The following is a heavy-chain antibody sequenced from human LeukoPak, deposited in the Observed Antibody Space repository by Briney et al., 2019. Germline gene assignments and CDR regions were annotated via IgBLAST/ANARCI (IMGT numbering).Heavy chain of an antibody. D-gene: IGHD4-23*01. J-gene: IGHJ4*02. CDR2: IIPIFGTA. CDR3: ARDLNYGGNSGFDY. V-gene: IGHV1-69*01. Sequence: SVKVSCKASGGTFSSYSISWVRQAPGQALEWMGGIIPIFGTANYAQKFQGRVTITADESTSTAYMELSSLRSEDTAVYYCARDLNYGGNSGFDYWGQGTLVTVSS. CDR1: GGTFSSYS.